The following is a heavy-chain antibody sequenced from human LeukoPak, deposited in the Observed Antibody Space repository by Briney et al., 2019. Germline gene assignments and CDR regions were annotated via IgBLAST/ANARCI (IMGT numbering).Heavy chain of an antibody. Sequence: ASVKVSCKASGYTSTSYDINWVRQATGQGLEWMGWMNPNSGNTGYAQKFQGRVTMTRNTSISTAYMELSSLRSEDTAVYYCARGVLGELYYYYGMDVWGQGTTVTVSS. CDR3: ARGVLGELYYYYGMDV. CDR1: GYTSTSYD. D-gene: IGHD3-10*01. V-gene: IGHV1-8*01. CDR2: MNPNSGNT. J-gene: IGHJ6*02.